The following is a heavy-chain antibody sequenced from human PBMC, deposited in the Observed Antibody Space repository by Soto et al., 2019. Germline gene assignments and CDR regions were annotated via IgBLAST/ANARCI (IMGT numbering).Heavy chain of an antibody. V-gene: IGHV4-4*02. J-gene: IGHJ5*02. D-gene: IGHD2-21*02. Sequence: SETLSLTCAVSGGSISSSNWWSWVRQPPGKGLEWIGEIYHSGSTNYNPSLKSRVTISVDKPKNQFSLKLSSVTAADTAVYYCARAGSTVTAYTTYNWFDPWGQGTLVTVSS. CDR3: ARAGSTVTAYTTYNWFDP. CDR2: IYHSGST. CDR1: GGSISSSNW.